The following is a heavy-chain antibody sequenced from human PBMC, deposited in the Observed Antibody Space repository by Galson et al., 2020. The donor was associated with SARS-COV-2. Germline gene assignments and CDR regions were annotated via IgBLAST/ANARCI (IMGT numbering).Heavy chain of an antibody. Sequence: GESLKISCAASGFTFRNYGMHWVRQAPGKGLEWVAVIWYDGTKEYYADSVKGRFTITRDNSKNTLYLQMNSLRPEDTAVYYCASSPSIAGSGTRFSFQHWGQGTLVTVSS. V-gene: IGHV3-33*03. CDR2: IWYDGTKE. CDR3: ASSPSIAGSGTRFSFQH. J-gene: IGHJ1*01. D-gene: IGHD6-6*01. CDR1: GFTFRNYG.